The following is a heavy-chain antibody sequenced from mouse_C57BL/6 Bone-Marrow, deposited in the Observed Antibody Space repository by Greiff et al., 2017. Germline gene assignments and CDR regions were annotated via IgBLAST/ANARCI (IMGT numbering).Heavy chain of an antibody. CDR2: IDPENGDT. Sequence: VHVNQSGAELVRPGASVKLSCTASGFNIKDDYMHWVKQRPEQGLEWIGWIDPENGDTEYASKFQGKATITVDTSSNTAYLQLSSLTSEDTAVYYCTRIAYWGQGTLVTVSA. CDR3: TRIAY. J-gene: IGHJ3*01. CDR1: GFNIKDDY. V-gene: IGHV14-4*01.